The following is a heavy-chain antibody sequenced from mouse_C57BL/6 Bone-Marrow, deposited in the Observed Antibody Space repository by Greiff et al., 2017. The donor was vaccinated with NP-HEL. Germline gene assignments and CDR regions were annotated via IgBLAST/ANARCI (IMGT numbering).Heavy chain of an antibody. D-gene: IGHD2-2*01. CDR1: GYTFTSYN. V-gene: IGHV1-12*01. CDR2: IYPGNGDT. Sequence: SGAELVRPGASVKMSCKASGYTFTSYNMHWVKQTPRQGLEWIGAIYPGNGDTSYNQKFKGKATLTVDKSSSTAYMQLSSLTSEDSAVYFCARSMVTTGELDYAMDYWGQGTSVTVSS. CDR3: ARSMVTTGELDYAMDY. J-gene: IGHJ4*01.